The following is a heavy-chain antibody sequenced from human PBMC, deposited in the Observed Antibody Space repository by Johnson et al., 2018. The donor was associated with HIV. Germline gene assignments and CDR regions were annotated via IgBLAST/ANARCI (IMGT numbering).Heavy chain of an antibody. CDR2: IKQDGSEK. D-gene: IGHD4-11*01. CDR3: GRDINYSNYVTDAFDI. CDR1: GFTFSDYY. J-gene: IGHJ3*02. Sequence: VQLVESGGGLVKPVGSLRLSCAASGFTFSDYYMSWIRQAPGKGLEWVANIKQDGSEKYYLDSVKGRFTISRDNAKSSLYLQMNSLRAEDTAVYYCGRDINYSNYVTDAFDIWGQGTVVTVSS. V-gene: IGHV3-7*01.